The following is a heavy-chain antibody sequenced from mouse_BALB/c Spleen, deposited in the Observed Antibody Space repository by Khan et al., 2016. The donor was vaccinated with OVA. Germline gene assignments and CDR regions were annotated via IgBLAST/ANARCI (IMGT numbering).Heavy chain of an antibody. D-gene: IGHD1-1*01. J-gene: IGHJ4*01. CDR2: IAPGRVST. CDR1: VYTFTSYW. V-gene: IGHV1S41*01. CDR3: ARENYDGSSCYAMDY. Sequence: DLVKPGASVKLSCKASVYTFTSYWINWIKQRPGQGLDWIGRIAPGRVSTDYNEMFKGKATLTVDTSSSPVYIQLSSMSSGDAVVYFCARENYDGSSCYAMDYWGQGTSVTVSS.